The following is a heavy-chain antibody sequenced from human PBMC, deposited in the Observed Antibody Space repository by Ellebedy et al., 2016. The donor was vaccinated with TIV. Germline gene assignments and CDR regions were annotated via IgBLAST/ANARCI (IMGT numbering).Heavy chain of an antibody. D-gene: IGHD3-3*01. CDR3: AKALYKGNGYDFIFDY. CDR2: IKQDGSEK. Sequence: GESLKISXAASGFTFSSYWMSWVRQAPGKGLEWVANIKQDGSEKYYVDSVKGRFTISRDNAKNSVYLQMNSLRAEDTAVYYCAKALYKGNGYDFIFDYWGQGTLVNVSS. J-gene: IGHJ4*02. CDR1: GFTFSSYW. V-gene: IGHV3-7*01.